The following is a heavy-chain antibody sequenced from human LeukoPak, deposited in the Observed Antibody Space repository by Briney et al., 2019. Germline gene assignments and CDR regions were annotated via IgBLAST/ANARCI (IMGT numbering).Heavy chain of an antibody. D-gene: IGHD6-19*01. CDR2: INPNSGGT. J-gene: IGHJ4*02. CDR1: GYTFTTYY. V-gene: IGHV1-2*02. Sequence: GASVKVSCKASGYTFTTYYMHWVRQAPGQGLEWMGWINPNSGGTNYAQKFQGRVTMTRDTSISTAYMELSRLRSDDTAVYYCARPHSSGWYYFDYWGQGTLVTVSS. CDR3: ARPHSSGWYYFDY.